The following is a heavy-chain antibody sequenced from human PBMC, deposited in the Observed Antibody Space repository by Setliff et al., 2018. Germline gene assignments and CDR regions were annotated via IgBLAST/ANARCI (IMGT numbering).Heavy chain of an antibody. V-gene: IGHV3-72*01. D-gene: IGHD2-21*02. CDR3: TTGSVCVGDCYSGRLNY. CDR2: SKNKGNSYST. CDR1: GIDFRPHF. J-gene: IGHJ4*02. Sequence: PGGSLRLSCAVSGIDFRPHFMDWVRQAPGKGLEWVGRSKNKGNSYSTEYAASMKGRFTISRDESTNSQHLQMNSLKTEDTAVYYCTTGSVCVGDCYSGRLNYWGQGTLVTVSS.